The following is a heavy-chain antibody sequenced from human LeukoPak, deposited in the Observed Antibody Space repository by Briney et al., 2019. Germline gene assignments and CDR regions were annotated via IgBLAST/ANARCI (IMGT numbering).Heavy chain of an antibody. J-gene: IGHJ4*02. CDR3: ASSTHDSSGRSFDY. V-gene: IGHV3-11*01. CDR1: GFTFSDYY. CDR2: ISSGGSTK. Sequence: GGSLRLSCAASGFTFSDYYMSWIRQSPGKGLEWVSYISSGGSTKNYADSVKGRFTISRDNAKNSLYLQMNSLRAEDTAVYYCASSTHDSSGRSFDYWGQGTLVTVSS. D-gene: IGHD3-22*01.